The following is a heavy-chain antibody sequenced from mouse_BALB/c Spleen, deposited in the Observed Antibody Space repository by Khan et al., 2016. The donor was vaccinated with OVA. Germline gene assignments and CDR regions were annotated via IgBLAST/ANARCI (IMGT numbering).Heavy chain of an antibody. CDR2: INPSIVDT. V-gene: IGHV1-7*01. D-gene: IGHD1-1*02. CDR1: GYNLINYW. CDR3: ARRGLRWDFDY. J-gene: IGHJ2*01. Sequence: VQLQQSRAELAKPGASVKMSCKASGYNLINYWILWVKQRPGQALAWIGYINPSIVDTENNQNFIDKATLSSDKASRTSYNLPSSLTSEDSAVYYCARRGLRWDFDYWGQGTTLTVSS.